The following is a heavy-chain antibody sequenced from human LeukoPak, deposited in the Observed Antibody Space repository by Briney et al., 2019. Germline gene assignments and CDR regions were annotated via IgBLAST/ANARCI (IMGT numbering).Heavy chain of an antibody. D-gene: IGHD6-19*01. CDR1: GFTFSSYW. CDR3: ARAYSSGWYSGYYFDY. J-gene: IGHJ4*02. V-gene: IGHV3-7*03. CDR2: IKQDGSEK. Sequence: PGGSLRLSCAASGFTFSSYWMSWVSQAPGKGLEWVANIKQDGSEKYYVDSVKGRFTISRDNAKNSLYLQMNSLRAEDTAVYYCARAYSSGWYSGYYFDYWGQGTLVTVSS.